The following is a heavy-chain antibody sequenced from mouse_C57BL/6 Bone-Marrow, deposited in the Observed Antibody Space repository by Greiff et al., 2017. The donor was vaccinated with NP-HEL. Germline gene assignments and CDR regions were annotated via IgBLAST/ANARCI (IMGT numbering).Heavy chain of an antibody. J-gene: IGHJ1*03. CDR1: GYTFTSYW. CDR3: ARYYYGSRGWYFDV. CDR2: LDPNSGGT. Sequence: QVQLQPPGADLVKPGASVKLSCKASGYTFTSYWMHWVKQRPGRGLEWIGRLDPNSGGTKFNEKFKTKATLTVDKPSSTAYMQLSSLTSEDSAVYYCARYYYGSRGWYFDVWGTGTTVTVSS. D-gene: IGHD1-1*01. V-gene: IGHV1-72*01.